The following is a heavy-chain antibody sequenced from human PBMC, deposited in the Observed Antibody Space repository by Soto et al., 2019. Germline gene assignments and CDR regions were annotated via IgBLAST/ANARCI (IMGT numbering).Heavy chain of an antibody. D-gene: IGHD6-6*01. CDR3: TRHDSSSSPRYYYYYYMDV. Sequence: GGSLRLSCAASGFTFSGSAMHWVRQASGKGLEWVGRIRSKANSYATAYAASVKGRFTISRDDSKNTAYLQMNSLKTEGTAVYYCTRHDSSSSPRYYYYYYMDVWGKGTTVTVSS. CDR1: GFTFSGSA. V-gene: IGHV3-73*01. J-gene: IGHJ6*03. CDR2: IRSKANSYAT.